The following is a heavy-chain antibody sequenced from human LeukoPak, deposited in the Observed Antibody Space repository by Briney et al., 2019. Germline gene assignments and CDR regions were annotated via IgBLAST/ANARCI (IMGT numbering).Heavy chain of an antibody. D-gene: IGHD6-19*01. Sequence: GGSLRLSCAASGFTFSNYAMSWVRQAPGKGLEWVSGISGSGSSTYYADSVKGRFTISRDNSKNTLCLQMNSLRAEDTAVYYCAFSGWYGDYWGQGTLVTVSS. V-gene: IGHV3-23*01. CDR2: ISGSGSST. CDR3: AFSGWYGDY. J-gene: IGHJ4*02. CDR1: GFTFSNYA.